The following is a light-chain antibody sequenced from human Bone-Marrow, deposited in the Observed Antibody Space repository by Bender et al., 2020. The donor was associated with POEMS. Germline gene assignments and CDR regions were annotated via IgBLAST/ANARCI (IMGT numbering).Light chain of an antibody. CDR1: SLPKQY. V-gene: IGLV3-25*02. CDR2: KDN. CDR3: QSADSSITYPVV. J-gene: IGLJ2*01. Sequence: SYELTQPPSVLVSPGQTARITCSGDSLPKQYAYWYQQKPGQAPLLVIYKDNERPSGIPERISGSNSGNTATLTISETQALDEADYYCQSADSSITYPVVFGGGTKLTVL.